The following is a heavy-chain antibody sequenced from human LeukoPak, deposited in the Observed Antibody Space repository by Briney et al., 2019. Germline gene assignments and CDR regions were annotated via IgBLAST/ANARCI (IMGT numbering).Heavy chain of an antibody. Sequence: GASVKVSCKASGYTFTGYYMHWVRQAPGQGLEWMGRINPNSCGTNYAQKFQGRVTMTRDTSISTAYMELSRLRSDDTAVYYCARSRYYGSGSQKYYFDYWGQGTLVTVSS. CDR3: ARSRYYGSGSQKYYFDY. V-gene: IGHV1-2*06. D-gene: IGHD3-10*01. J-gene: IGHJ4*02. CDR1: GYTFTGYY. CDR2: INPNSCGT.